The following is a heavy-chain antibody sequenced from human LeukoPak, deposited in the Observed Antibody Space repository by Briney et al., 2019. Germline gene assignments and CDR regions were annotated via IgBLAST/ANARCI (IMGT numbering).Heavy chain of an antibody. CDR2: ISIGGDTT. D-gene: IGHD4-17*01. CDR3: AEEIRPIDC. CDR1: GFTFSSHG. Sequence: PGGSLRLSCAASGFTFSSHGMCWVRQAPGRGLEWVSSISIGGDTTYSDSVKGRFTISRDNSKNTLYLQLDSLRAEDTAIYYCAEEIRPIDCWGQGTLVTVSS. V-gene: IGHV3-23*01. J-gene: IGHJ4*02.